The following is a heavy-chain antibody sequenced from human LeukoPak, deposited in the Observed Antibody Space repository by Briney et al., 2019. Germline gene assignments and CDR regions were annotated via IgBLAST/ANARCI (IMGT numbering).Heavy chain of an antibody. CDR2: VSWNSGFI. CDR1: GFTFSSYS. V-gene: IGHV3-9*03. J-gene: IGHJ4*02. CDR3: AKGNCSSTRCQFDY. D-gene: IGHD2-2*01. Sequence: GGSLRLSCAASGFTFSSYSMNWVRQAPGKGLEWVSSVSWNSGFIGYADSVKGRFTISRDNAKNSLYLQLNSLRPEDMALYYCAKGNCSSTRCQFDYWGQGTLVTVSS.